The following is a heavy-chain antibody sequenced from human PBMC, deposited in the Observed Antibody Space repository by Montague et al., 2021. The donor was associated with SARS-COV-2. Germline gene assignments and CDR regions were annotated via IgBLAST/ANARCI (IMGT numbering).Heavy chain of an antibody. CDR2: PYYKSKWYN. J-gene: IGHJ4*02. V-gene: IGHV6-1*01. CDR3: ARELRRIIMIVDIRGFDY. Sequence: CAISGDSVVNNSPAWDWNRPSPSSGLECVCRPYYKSKWYNDYAVSVKSRITINPDTSKNQFSLQLNSVTAEDTAVYYCARELRRIIMIVDIRGFDYWSQGTLVTVSS. CDR1: GDSVVNNSPA. D-gene: IGHD3-22*01.